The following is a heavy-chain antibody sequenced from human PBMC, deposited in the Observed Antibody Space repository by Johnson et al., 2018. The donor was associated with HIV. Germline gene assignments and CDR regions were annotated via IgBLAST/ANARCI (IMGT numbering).Heavy chain of an antibody. CDR1: GFTFSSYG. J-gene: IGHJ3*02. CDR3: AREGAAAGPTDAFDI. CDR2: ISYDGSNK. V-gene: IGHV3-30*19. Sequence: VQLVESGGVVVQPGGSLSLSCAASGFTFSSYGMHWVRQAPGKGLEWVAVISYDGSNKYYADSVKGRFTISRDNSKNTLYLQMNSLRAEDTAVYYCAREGAAAGPTDAFDIWGQGTMVTVSS. D-gene: IGHD6-13*01.